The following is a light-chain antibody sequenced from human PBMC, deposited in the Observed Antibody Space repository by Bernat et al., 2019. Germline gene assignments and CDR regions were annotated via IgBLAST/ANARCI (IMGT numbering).Light chain of an antibody. CDR1: SSNIGRKY. Sequence: TQPPAAAGAPGQRGSRAGAGSSSNIGRKYVDGYQQLPGTAPKLVIYRNNQRPSGAPDRISATKSGTSASLAISGLRFEDEAIYYCATWDDSLSVAFGGGTKVTVL. CDR3: ATWDDSLSVA. CDR2: RNN. V-gene: IGLV1-47*01. J-gene: IGLJ2*01.